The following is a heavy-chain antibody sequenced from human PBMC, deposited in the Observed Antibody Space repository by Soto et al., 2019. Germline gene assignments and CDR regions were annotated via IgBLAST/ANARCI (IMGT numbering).Heavy chain of an antibody. J-gene: IGHJ6*02. CDR2: IWYDGSNE. CDR1: GFPFSHYA. CDR3: AREWRYCSGGTCYENGGVDV. Sequence: QVQLVEAGGGVVQAGMSLRLSCATSGFPFSHYAMHWVRQSPGKGLEGGAVIWYDGSNEHYVDSVKGRFIISRDHVNNRLQPQCNNLRAEGEAIYYCAREWRYCSGGTCYENGGVDVWGRGTTVTVSS. V-gene: IGHV3-33*01. D-gene: IGHD2-15*01.